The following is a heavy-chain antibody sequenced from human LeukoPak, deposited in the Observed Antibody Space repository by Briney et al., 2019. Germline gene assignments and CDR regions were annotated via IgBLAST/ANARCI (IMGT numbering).Heavy chain of an antibody. Sequence: PSETLSLTCAVYGGSFSGYYWSWIRQPPGKGLEWIGEINHSGSTNYSPSLKSRVTISVDTSKNQFSLKLSSVTAADTAVYYCAHYYYYYMDVWGKGTTVTVSS. CDR1: GGSFSGYY. J-gene: IGHJ6*03. CDR3: AHYYYYYMDV. CDR2: INHSGST. V-gene: IGHV4-34*01.